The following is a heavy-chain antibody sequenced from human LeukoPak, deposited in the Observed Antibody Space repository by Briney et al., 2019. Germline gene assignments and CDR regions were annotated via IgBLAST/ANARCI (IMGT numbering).Heavy chain of an antibody. D-gene: IGHD3-3*01. CDR2: IYHSGST. V-gene: IGHV4-38-2*01. CDR1: GYSISSGYY. CDR3: ARVQDGDFWSGYSLASYYYYYMDV. J-gene: IGHJ6*03. Sequence: SETLSLTCAVSGYSISSGYYWGWIRQPPGKGLEWIGSIYHSGSTYYNPSLKSRVTISVDTSKNQFSLKLSSVTAADTAVYYCARVQDGDFWSGYSLASYYYYYMDVWGKGTTVTVSS.